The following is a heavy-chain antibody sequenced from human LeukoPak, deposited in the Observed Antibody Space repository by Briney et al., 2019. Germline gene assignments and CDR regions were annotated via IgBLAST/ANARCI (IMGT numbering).Heavy chain of an antibody. J-gene: IGHJ4*02. D-gene: IGHD3-10*01. CDR1: GDSISNYYW. V-gene: IGHV2-70*11. Sequence: TLSLTCTVSGDSISNYYWSWIRQPPGKSLEWLARIDWDDDKYYSTSLKTRLTISKDTSKNQVVLTMTNMDPVDTATYYCARMTHIFGFDCWGQGTLVTVSS. CDR3: ARMTHIFGFDC. CDR2: IDWDDDK.